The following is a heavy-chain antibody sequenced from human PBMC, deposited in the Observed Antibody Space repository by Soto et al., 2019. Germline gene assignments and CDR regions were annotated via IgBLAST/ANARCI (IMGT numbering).Heavy chain of an antibody. CDR3: ARMFGFSYGPANRGMDV. CDR2: ISSDGTEK. Sequence: QVQLVESGGGVAQPGRSLRLFCAASGFTLSSYSLHWVRQSPGKGLEWVAAISSDGTEKHYADSVKGRFTISRDNSKNTLSLQLNSLRTEDTAVEYCARMFGFSYGPANRGMDVWGQGTTVTVSS. V-gene: IGHV3-30*04. CDR1: GFTLSSYS. D-gene: IGHD5-18*01. J-gene: IGHJ6*02.